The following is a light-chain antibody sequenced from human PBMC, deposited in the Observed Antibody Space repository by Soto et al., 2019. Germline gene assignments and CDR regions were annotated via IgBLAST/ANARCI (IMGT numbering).Light chain of an antibody. Sequence: DVQMTQSPSTLSASVGDRVTITCRASQSINNLLAWYQQKPGKAPKLLIYDASSLESGVPSRFSGSGSGTEFTLTISSLQPDDFATYYCQHYNSYSETFGQGTKVDIK. CDR2: DAS. J-gene: IGKJ1*01. CDR3: QHYNSYSET. V-gene: IGKV1-5*01. CDR1: QSINNL.